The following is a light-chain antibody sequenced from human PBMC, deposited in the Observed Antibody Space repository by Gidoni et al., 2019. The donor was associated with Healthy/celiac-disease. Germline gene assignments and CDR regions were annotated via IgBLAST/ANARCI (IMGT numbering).Light chain of an antibody. V-gene: IGKV1-5*01. CDR2: DAS. CDR3: QQYNSYSPFT. CDR1: QSISSW. Sequence: DIQMTQSPSTLSASVGDRVTITCRASQSISSWLAWYQQNPGKAPKLLIYDASSLESGVPSRFSGSGSGTEFTLTISSLQPDDFATYYCQQYNSYSPFTFGQXTKLEIK. J-gene: IGKJ2*01.